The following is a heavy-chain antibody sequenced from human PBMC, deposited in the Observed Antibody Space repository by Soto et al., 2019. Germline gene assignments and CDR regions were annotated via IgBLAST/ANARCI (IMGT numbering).Heavy chain of an antibody. V-gene: IGHV1-3*01. CDR2: INAGNGNT. CDR1: GYTFTSYA. Sequence: ASVKVSCKASGYTFTSYAMHWGRQAPGQRLEWMGWINAGNGNTKYSQKFQGRVTITRDTSASTAYMELSSLRSEDTAVYYCARDHSYGPRIYYGMDVWGQGNPGHRLL. J-gene: IGHJ6*02. CDR3: ARDHSYGPRIYYGMDV. D-gene: IGHD5-18*01.